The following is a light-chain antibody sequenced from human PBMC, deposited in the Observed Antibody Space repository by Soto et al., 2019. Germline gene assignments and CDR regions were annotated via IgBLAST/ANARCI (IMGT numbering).Light chain of an antibody. V-gene: IGLV2-23*02. CDR2: EVT. CDR1: RSDVGSYNS. CDR3: VSFAGGTYV. J-gene: IGLJ1*01. Sequence: QSALTQPASVSGSPGQSITISCTGTRSDVGSYNSVAWYQQHPGKAPRVMIFEVTKRPSGVPDRFFGSKSGNTASLTVSGLQAEDEADYYCVSFAGGTYVFGTGTKLTVL.